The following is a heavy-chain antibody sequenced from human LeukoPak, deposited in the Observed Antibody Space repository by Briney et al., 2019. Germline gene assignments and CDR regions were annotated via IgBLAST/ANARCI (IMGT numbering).Heavy chain of an antibody. Sequence: PGGSLRLSCAASGFTFSSYAMHWVRQAPGKGLEWVAVISYDGSNKYYADSVKGRFTISRDNSKNSLYLQMNSLRTEDTALYYCAKAIYKRWLPWGVDYWGQGTLVTVSS. J-gene: IGHJ4*02. V-gene: IGHV3-30-3*01. D-gene: IGHD5-24*01. CDR1: GFTFSSYA. CDR2: ISYDGSNK. CDR3: AKAIYKRWLPWGVDY.